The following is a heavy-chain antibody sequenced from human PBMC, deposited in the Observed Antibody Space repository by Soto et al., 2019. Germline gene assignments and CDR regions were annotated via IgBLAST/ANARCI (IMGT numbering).Heavy chain of an antibody. D-gene: IGHD6-19*01. V-gene: IGHV4-4*07. CDR1: GADINTYS. CDR2: IYTSASI. Sequence: SETLSLTCSVSGADINTYSWTWIRQPAGKGLEWIGRIYTSASINYNPSLRGRVTLSVDTSTNQVSLKLASVTAADTAVYYCARDREAGYNFYYCMDVWGQGTTVTVSS. J-gene: IGHJ6*02. CDR3: ARDREAGYNFYYCMDV.